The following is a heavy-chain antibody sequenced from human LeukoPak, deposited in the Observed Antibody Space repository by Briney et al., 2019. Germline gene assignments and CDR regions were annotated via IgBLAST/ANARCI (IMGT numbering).Heavy chain of an antibody. CDR1: GGSISSYY. V-gene: IGHV4-59*08. J-gene: IGHJ6*02. D-gene: IGHD6-19*01. Sequence: SETLSLTCTVSGGSISSYYWSWIRQPPGKGLEWIGYIYYSGSTNYNPSLKSRVTISVDTPKNQFSLKLSSVTAADTAVYYCARELGIRAVAGTYYYYGMDVWGQGTTVTVSS. CDR3: ARELGIRAVAGTYYYYGMDV. CDR2: IYYSGST.